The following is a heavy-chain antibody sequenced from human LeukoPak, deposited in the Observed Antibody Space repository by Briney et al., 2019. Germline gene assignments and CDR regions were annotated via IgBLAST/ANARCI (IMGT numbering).Heavy chain of an antibody. J-gene: IGHJ4*02. D-gene: IGHD6-13*01. Sequence: GGSLRLSCAASGFTFSSYAMRWVRQAPGKGLEWVSAISGSGDRTYYADSVKGRFTISRDNSKNTLYLQMNSLRAEDTAVYYCARTLSSRWSLGYWGQGTLVTVSS. CDR3: ARTLSSRWSLGY. CDR2: ISGSGDRT. CDR1: GFTFSSYA. V-gene: IGHV3-23*01.